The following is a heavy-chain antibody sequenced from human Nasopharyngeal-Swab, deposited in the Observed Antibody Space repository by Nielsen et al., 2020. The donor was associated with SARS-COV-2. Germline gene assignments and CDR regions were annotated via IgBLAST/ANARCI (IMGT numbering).Heavy chain of an antibody. CDR3: AREGDASVPGTLFDY. Sequence: ASVKVSCKASGYTFTNYALNWVRQAPGQGLEWMGWINTNTGNPTYAQGFTRRFVFSLDTSVSTAYLQISGLKSEDTAVYRCAREGDASVPGTLFDYWGQGTQVTVSS. D-gene: IGHD6-19*01. CDR2: INTNTGNP. CDR1: GYTFTNYA. J-gene: IGHJ4*02. V-gene: IGHV7-4-1*02.